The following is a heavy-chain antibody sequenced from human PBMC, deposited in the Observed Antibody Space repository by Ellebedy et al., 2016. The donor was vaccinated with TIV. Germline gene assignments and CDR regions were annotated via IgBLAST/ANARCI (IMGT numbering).Heavy chain of an antibody. CDR3: ARDVVVVAATPVALVHYGMDV. D-gene: IGHD2-15*01. CDR1: GFTFSSYS. V-gene: IGHV3-21*01. CDR2: ISSSSSYI. J-gene: IGHJ6*02. Sequence: GESLKISCAASGFTFSSYSMNWVRQAPGKGLEWVSSISSSSSYIYYADSVKGRFTISRDNAKNTLYLQMNSLRAEDTAVYYCARDVVVVAATPVALVHYGMDVWGQGTTVTVSS.